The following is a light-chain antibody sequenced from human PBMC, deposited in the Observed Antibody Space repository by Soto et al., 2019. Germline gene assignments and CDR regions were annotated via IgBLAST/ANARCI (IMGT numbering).Light chain of an antibody. Sequence: VVTQSSSTLSLSPGERGTLSCGASQSVSSSYVAWYQHKPGLAPRLLIHDTSSRAIGIPDRLSGSKSGTNFTLTIRRMEPEDVGMYYCQQYGSSPITFGQGTRLEIK. CDR2: DTS. V-gene: IGKV3D-20*01. CDR1: QSVSSSY. CDR3: QQYGSSPIT. J-gene: IGKJ5*01.